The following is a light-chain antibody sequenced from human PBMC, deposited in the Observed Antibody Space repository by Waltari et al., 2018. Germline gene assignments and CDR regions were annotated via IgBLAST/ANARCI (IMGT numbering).Light chain of an antibody. V-gene: IGLV1-40*01. CDR3: QSYDTSLSVV. CDR2: GRR. J-gene: IGLJ2*01. CDR1: GSNLGAGYD. Sequence: QSVLTQPPSVSGAPGQRVSISCTGSGSNLGAGYDVHWYQQHPGKAPKLLIYGRRTRPPGVPDRFFGSQSGTSAPLAITALQAEDEAEYYCQSYDTSLSVVFGGGTKLTVL.